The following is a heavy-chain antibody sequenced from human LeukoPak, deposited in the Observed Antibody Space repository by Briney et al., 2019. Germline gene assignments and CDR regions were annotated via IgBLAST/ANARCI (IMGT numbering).Heavy chain of an antibody. D-gene: IGHD3-3*01. CDR2: ISGSGGST. Sequence: GGSLRLSCAASGFTFSSYAMSWVRQAPGKGLEWVSAISGSGGSTYYADSVKGRFTISRDNAKNSLYLQMNSLRAEDTAVYYCATRRYDFWSGYHPEWGQGTLVTVSS. CDR1: GFTFSSYA. J-gene: IGHJ4*02. V-gene: IGHV3-23*01. CDR3: ATRRYDFWSGYHPE.